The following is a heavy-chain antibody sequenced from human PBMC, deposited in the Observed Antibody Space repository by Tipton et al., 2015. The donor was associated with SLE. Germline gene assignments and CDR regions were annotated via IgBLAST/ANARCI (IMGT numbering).Heavy chain of an antibody. V-gene: IGHV3-48*03. CDR3: ARTQGYDYIWGTIPGAFDI. J-gene: IGHJ3*02. D-gene: IGHD3-16*01. CDR2: ISISGSTI. Sequence: SLRLSCAASGFTFSSYEMNWVRQAPGKGLEWVSYISISGSTIYYADSVKGRFTISRDNTKNSLYLQMNSLRAEDTAVYYCARTQGYDYIWGTIPGAFDIWGQGTMVTVSS. CDR1: GFTFSSYE.